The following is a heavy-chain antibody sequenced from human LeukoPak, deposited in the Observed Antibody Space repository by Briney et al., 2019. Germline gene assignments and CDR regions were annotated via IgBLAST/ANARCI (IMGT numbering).Heavy chain of an antibody. J-gene: IGHJ5*02. D-gene: IGHD3-10*02. V-gene: IGHV1-18*01. CDR2: ISVDNGNT. Sequence: ASVKVSCKASGYTFTSYGISWVRQAPGQGLEWMGGISVDNGNTNYAQNLQGRVTMTTDTSTNTAYMELRSLRSDDTAVYYCASSHRITMFQGWFDPWGQGTLVTVSS. CDR1: GYTFTSYG. CDR3: ASSHRITMFQGWFDP.